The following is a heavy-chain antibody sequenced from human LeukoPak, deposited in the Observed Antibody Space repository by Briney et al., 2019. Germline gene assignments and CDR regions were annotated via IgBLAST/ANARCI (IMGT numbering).Heavy chain of an antibody. CDR1: GFTFSSYW. CDR3: ARHYGMDV. Sequence: GGSLRLSCAVSGFTFSSYWMNWVRQAPGKGLVWVSRINGDGSSTNYADSVKGRFSISRDNAKNTLYLQMNSLRGEDTAVYYCARHYGMDVWGQGTTVTVSS. CDR2: INGDGSST. V-gene: IGHV3-74*01. J-gene: IGHJ6*02.